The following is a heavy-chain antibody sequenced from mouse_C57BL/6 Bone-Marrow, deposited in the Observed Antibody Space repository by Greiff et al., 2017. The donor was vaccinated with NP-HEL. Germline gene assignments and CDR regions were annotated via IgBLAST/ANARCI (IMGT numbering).Heavy chain of an antibody. CDR2: ISRGSSTI. V-gene: IGHV5-17*01. J-gene: IGHJ3*01. CDR3: ARGYLFAY. D-gene: IGHD2-3*01. CDR1: GFTFSDYG. Sequence: EVQGVESGGGLVKPGGSLKLSCAASGFTFSDYGMHWVRQAPEQGLEWVAYISRGSSTIYYADTVKGRFTISRDKAKNTLFLQMTSLRSEDTAMYYCARGYLFAYWGQGTLVTVSA.